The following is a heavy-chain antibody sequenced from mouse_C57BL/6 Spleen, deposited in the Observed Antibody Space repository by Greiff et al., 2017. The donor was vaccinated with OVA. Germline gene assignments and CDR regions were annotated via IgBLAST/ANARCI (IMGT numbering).Heavy chain of an antibody. D-gene: IGHD4-1*01. CDR1: GFTFSSYA. J-gene: IGHJ3*01. V-gene: IGHV5-4*03. Sequence: DVKLVESGGGLVKPGGSLKLSCAASGFTFSSYAMSWVRQTPEKRLEWVATISDGGSYTYYPDNVKGRFTISRDNAKNNLYLQMSHLKSEDTAMYYCARGGTGFWFAYWGQGTLVTVSA. CDR3: ARGGTGFWFAY. CDR2: ISDGGSYT.